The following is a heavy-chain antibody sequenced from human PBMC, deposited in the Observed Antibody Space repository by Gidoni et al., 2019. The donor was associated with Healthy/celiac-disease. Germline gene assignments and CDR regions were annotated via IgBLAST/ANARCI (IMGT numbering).Heavy chain of an antibody. Sequence: QITLKESGPPLVKPTQTLTLTCTFSGFSLSTSGVGVGWSRQPPGKALEWLALMYWKDDKRYSPSLKTRLTITKYTSKNQVVLTMTNMDPVDTATYYCAHRDSSSWFDYWGQGTRVTVSS. J-gene: IGHJ4*02. V-gene: IGHV2-5*01. CDR3: AHRDSSSWFDY. CDR2: MYWKDDK. D-gene: IGHD6-13*01. CDR1: GFSLSTSGVG.